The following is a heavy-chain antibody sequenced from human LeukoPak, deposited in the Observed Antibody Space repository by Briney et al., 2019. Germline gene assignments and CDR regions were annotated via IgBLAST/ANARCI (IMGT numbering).Heavy chain of an antibody. V-gene: IGHV4-61*02. CDR3: ARAADSSGYFYYFDY. CDR1: GCSISSGSYY. D-gene: IGHD3-22*01. J-gene: IGHJ4*02. Sequence: SETLSLTCTVSGCSISSGSYYWSWIRQPAGKGLEWIGRIYTSWSTNYNPSLKSRVTISGDTSKIQSSLKLSCVTAADTAVYYCARAADSSGYFYYFDYWGQGTLVTVSS. CDR2: IYTSWST.